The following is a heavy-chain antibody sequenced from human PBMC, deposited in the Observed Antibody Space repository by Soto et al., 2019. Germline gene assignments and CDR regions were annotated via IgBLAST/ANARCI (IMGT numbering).Heavy chain of an antibody. CDR1: GFTFSSYR. V-gene: IGHV3-7*05. J-gene: IGHJ4*02. Sequence: PGGSLRLSCAASGFTFSSYRMSWVRQAPGKGLEWVANIKQDGSEKYYVDSVKGRFTISRDNAKNSLYLQMNSLRAEDTAVYYCARARQLLEIFVDYFDYWGQGTLVTVSS. CDR3: ARARQLLEIFVDYFDY. D-gene: IGHD3-3*01. CDR2: IKQDGSEK.